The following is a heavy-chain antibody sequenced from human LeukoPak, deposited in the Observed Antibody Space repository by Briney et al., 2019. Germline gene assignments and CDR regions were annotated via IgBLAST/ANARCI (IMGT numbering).Heavy chain of an antibody. CDR1: GYTFTSYY. CDR2: INPSGGST. CDR3: ARGDMVRGDITRGPYDY. D-gene: IGHD3-10*01. Sequence: ASVKVSCKASGYTFTSYYMHWVRQAPGQGLEWMGIINPSGGSTGYAQKFQGRVTMTRDTSTSTVYMELSSLRSEDTAVYYCARGDMVRGDITRGPYDYWGQGTLVTVSS. J-gene: IGHJ4*02. V-gene: IGHV1-46*01.